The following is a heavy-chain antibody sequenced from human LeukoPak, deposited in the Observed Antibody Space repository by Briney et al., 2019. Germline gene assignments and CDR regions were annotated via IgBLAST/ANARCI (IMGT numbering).Heavy chain of an antibody. Sequence: GASVKVSCKASGYTFTSYFIHWVRQAPGQGLEWMAYISAYNGKTEYAQKIQGRVTLTTDTSTNTAYMELSSLRSDDTAVYYCAREFWCNDNNCYLSSFDIWGQGTVVTVSS. D-gene: IGHD1-20*01. V-gene: IGHV1-18*04. CDR1: GYTFTSYF. CDR2: ISAYNGKT. J-gene: IGHJ3*02. CDR3: AREFWCNDNNCYLSSFDI.